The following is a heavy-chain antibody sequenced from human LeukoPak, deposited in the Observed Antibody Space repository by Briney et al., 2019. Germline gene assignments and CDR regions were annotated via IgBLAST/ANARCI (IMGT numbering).Heavy chain of an antibody. CDR1: GFTFSNAW. J-gene: IGHJ4*02. Sequence: GGPLRLSCAASGFTFSNAWMSWVRQPPGKRLEWVGRIKSKTDGGTTDYAAPVKGRFTISRDDSKNTLYLQMNSLKTEHTAVYYCTTERTTRTRNWGQGTLVTVSS. D-gene: IGHD4-11*01. V-gene: IGHV3-15*01. CDR3: TTERTTRTRN. CDR2: IKSKTDGGTT.